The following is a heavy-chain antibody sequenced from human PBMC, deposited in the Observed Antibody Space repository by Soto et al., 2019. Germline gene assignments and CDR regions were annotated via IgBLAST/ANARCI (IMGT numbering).Heavy chain of an antibody. Sequence: EVQLLESGGGLVQPGGSLRLSCAASGFTFSSYAMSWVRQAPGKGLEWVSAISGSGGSTYYADSVKGRFTISRDNSKNTLYLQINSLRAEDTAVYYCATLAARTTHTPDYWGQGTLVTVSS. CDR2: ISGSGGST. CDR3: ATLAARTTHTPDY. J-gene: IGHJ4*02. D-gene: IGHD6-6*01. V-gene: IGHV3-23*01. CDR1: GFTFSSYA.